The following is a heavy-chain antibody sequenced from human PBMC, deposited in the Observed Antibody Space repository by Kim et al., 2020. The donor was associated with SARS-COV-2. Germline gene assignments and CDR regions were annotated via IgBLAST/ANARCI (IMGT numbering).Heavy chain of an antibody. CDR3: ARMYDYAPY. Sequence: SETLSLTCSVSGSSMNENYWSWIRQSPGKGLEWIGHMHYSGNNNYNPSLKSRVTMSLDTSRNQFSLKLRSVTAADTAVYYCARMYDYAPYWGQGALVTVS. CDR1: GSSMNENY. V-gene: IGHV4-59*13. D-gene: IGHD2-2*01. CDR2: MHYSGNN. J-gene: IGHJ4*02.